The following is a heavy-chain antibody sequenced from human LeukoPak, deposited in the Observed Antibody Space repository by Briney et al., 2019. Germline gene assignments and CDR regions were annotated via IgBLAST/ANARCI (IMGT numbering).Heavy chain of an antibody. CDR1: GYTFTGYY. CDR3: ARDTLAPYYDILTGYYNQGVEGDY. D-gene: IGHD3-9*01. V-gene: IGHV1-2*02. CDR2: INPNSGGT. J-gene: IGHJ4*02. Sequence: ASVKVSCKASGYTFTGYYMHWVRQARGQGLEWMGWINPNSGGTNYAQKLQGRVTMTTDTSTSTAYIELRSLRSDDTAVYYCARDTLAPYYDILTGYYNQGVEGDYWGQGTLVTVSS.